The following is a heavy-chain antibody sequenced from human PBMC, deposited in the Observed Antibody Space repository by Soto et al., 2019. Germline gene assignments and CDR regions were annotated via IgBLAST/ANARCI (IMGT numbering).Heavy chain of an antibody. J-gene: IGHJ6*03. V-gene: IGHV4-59*01. Sequence: SETLSLTCTVSGGSISSYYWSWIRQPPGKGLEWIGYIYYSGSTNYNPSLKSRVTISVDTSKNQFSLKLSSVTAADTAVYYCARDRVATTWGEYYYYMDVWGKGTTVTVSS. D-gene: IGHD5-12*01. CDR3: ARDRVATTWGEYYYYMDV. CDR1: GGSISSYY. CDR2: IYYSGST.